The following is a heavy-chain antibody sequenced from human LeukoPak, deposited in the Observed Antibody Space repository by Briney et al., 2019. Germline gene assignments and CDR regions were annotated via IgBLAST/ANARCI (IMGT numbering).Heavy chain of an antibody. V-gene: IGHV4-59*01. CDR2: IYYSGST. D-gene: IGHD5-12*01. CDR3: ARGRYSGYDPPNYYFDY. Sequence: PSETLSLTCTVSGGSTSSYYWSWIRRPPGKGLEWIGYIYYSGSTNYNPSLKSRVTISVDTSKNQFSLKLSSVTAADTAVYYCARGRYSGYDPPNYYFDYWGQGTLVTVSS. CDR1: GGSTSSYY. J-gene: IGHJ4*02.